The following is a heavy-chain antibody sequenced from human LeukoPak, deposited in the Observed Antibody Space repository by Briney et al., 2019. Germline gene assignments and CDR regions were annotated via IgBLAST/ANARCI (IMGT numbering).Heavy chain of an antibody. Sequence: SETLSLTCAVSGGSISSGGYSWSWIRQPPGKGLEWIGYIYYSGSTNYNPSLKSPVTISVDMSKNQFSLKLSSVTAADTAVYYCARMRAQVGATVLHYYHGMDAWGQGTTVTVSS. D-gene: IGHD1-26*01. CDR1: GGSISSGGYS. CDR2: IYYSGST. V-gene: IGHV4-61*08. J-gene: IGHJ6*02. CDR3: ARMRAQVGATVLHYYHGMDA.